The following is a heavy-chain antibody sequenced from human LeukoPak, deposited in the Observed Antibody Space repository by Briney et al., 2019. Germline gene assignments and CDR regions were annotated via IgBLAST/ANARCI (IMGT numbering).Heavy chain of an antibody. CDR2: IYYSGST. D-gene: IGHD6-19*01. V-gene: IGHV4-59*08. CDR1: GGSISSYC. Sequence: PSETLSLTCTVSGGSISSYCWSWIRQPPGKGLEWIGYIYYSGSTNYNPSLKSRVTISVDTSKNQFSLKLSSVTAADTAVYYCATGSQWLVPLFDYWGQGTLVTVSS. CDR3: ATGSQWLVPLFDY. J-gene: IGHJ4*02.